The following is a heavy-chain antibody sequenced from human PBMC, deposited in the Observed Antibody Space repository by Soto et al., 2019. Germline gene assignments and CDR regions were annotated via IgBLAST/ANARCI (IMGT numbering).Heavy chain of an antibody. J-gene: IGHJ3*02. CDR2: IKHRGSS. CDR1: AGSFSHYY. Sequence: PSETLSLTCAVYAGSFSHYYWNWIRQSPGKGLEWIGKIKHRGSSNYNPSLRSGVSISVDMSKTKFSLRLTSVPAADTVVYFWARGGSSDWRVAFDIWGQGTMVTVSS. D-gene: IGHD6-19*01. CDR3: ARGGSSDWRVAFDI. V-gene: IGHV4-34*01.